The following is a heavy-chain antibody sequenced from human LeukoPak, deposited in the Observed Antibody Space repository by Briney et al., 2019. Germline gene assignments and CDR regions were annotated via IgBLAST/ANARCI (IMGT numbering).Heavy chain of an antibody. CDR3: ARPVDIVAISGYYFDY. CDR2: ISYDGSNK. D-gene: IGHD5-12*01. CDR1: GFTFSSYA. Sequence: GRSLRLSCAASGFTFSSYAMHWVRQAPGKGLEWVAVISYDGSNKYYADSVKGRFTISRDNSKNTLYLQMNSLRAEDTAVYYCARPVDIVAISGYYFDYWGQGTLVTVSS. V-gene: IGHV3-30-3*01. J-gene: IGHJ4*02.